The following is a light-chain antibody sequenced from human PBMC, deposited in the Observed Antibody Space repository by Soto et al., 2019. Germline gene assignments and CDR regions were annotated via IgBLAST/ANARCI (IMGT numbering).Light chain of an antibody. CDR1: SSDVGGYNY. CDR2: EVS. J-gene: IGLJ2*01. Sequence: QSALTQPASVSGSPGQSITISCTGTSSDVGGYNYVSWYQQHPGKAPKLMIYEVSNRPSGVSNRFSGSKSGNTASLTISGLQAEDEADYYCSSYTSSSTVVFCGGTKLTVI. CDR3: SSYTSSSTVV. V-gene: IGLV2-14*01.